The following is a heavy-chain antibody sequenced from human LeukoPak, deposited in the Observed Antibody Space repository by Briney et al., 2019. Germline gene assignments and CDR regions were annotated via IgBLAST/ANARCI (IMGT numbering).Heavy chain of an antibody. D-gene: IGHD3-22*01. V-gene: IGHV1-46*01. CDR3: ARGPPMYHSSAYYPESYFDY. CDR2: INPSGGSA. CDR1: GYTFTSYY. J-gene: IGHJ4*02. Sequence: GASVKVSCKASGYTFTSYYMHWVRQAPGQGLEWMGIINPSGGSANYAQKFQGRVTMTRDTSTSTVYMERSSLRSEDTAVYYCARGPPMYHSSAYYPESYFDYWGQGTLVTVSS.